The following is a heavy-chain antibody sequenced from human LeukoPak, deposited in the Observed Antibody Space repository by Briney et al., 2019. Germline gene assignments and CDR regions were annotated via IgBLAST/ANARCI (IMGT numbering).Heavy chain of an antibody. CDR3: ARVLMDYGSGSYYYYYGMDV. Sequence: XYXXGSTYYNPSLKSRVTISVDRSKNQFSLKLSSVTAADTAVYYCARVLMDYGSGSYYYYYGMDVWGQGTTVTVSS. V-gene: IGHV4-30-2*01. D-gene: IGHD3-10*01. CDR2: XYXXGST. J-gene: IGHJ6*02.